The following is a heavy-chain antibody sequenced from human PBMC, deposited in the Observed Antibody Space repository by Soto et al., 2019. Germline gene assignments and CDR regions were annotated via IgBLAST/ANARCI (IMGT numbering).Heavy chain of an antibody. V-gene: IGHV3-15*01. Sequence: EVQLVQSGGGLVKPGESLRLSCATSGFTFNTAWMSWVRQAPGKGLEWVGRIKSKNAGGAADYAAFVKGGFTISRDDSRNTVYLQMNRLKTEDTAVYYCATELYYCLHSWGQGSLVTVSS. CDR3: ATELYYCLHS. CDR1: GFTFNTAW. CDR2: IKSKNAGGAA. D-gene: IGHD2-8*01. J-gene: IGHJ5*02.